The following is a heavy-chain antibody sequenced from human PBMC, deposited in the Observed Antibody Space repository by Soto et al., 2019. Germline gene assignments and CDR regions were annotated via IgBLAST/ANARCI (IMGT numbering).Heavy chain of an antibody. CDR3: ARERYSSSWYVERYGMDV. J-gene: IGHJ6*02. CDR2: IWYDGSNK. Sequence: GGSLRLSCAASGFTFSSYGMHWVRQAPGKGLEWVAVIWYDGSNKYYADSVKGRFTISRDNSKNTLYLQMNSLRAEDTAVYYCARERYSSSWYVERYGMDVWGQGTTVTVSS. CDR1: GFTFSSYG. D-gene: IGHD6-13*01. V-gene: IGHV3-33*01.